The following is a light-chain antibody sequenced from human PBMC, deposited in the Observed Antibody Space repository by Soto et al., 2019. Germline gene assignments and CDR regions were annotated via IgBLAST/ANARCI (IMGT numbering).Light chain of an antibody. CDR1: QSVSSSY. J-gene: IGKJ1*01. CDR2: GAS. CDR3: QQYGSSPRT. V-gene: IGKV3-20*01. Sequence: EIVLTQSPGTLSLSPGEIATLSFMASQSVSSSYLAWYQQKPGQAPRLLIYGASSRATGIPDRFSGSGSATDFTLTISRLEPEDFAVYYCQQYGSSPRTFGQGTKVDIK.